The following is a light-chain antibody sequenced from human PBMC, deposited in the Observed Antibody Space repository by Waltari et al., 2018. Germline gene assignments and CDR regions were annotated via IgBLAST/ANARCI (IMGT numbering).Light chain of an antibody. V-gene: IGLV1-44*01. CDR3: AAWDDSLNSPL. CDR2: YNN. Sequence: QSVLTQPPSASGAARKSVTISCSGSSSNIGSNTVSWYQQVPETAPKLLIYYNNRRASGVSERFSGSKSGTSASLAISGLQIEDEADYYFAAWDDSLNSPLFGGGTRLTVL. J-gene: IGLJ7*01. CDR1: SSNIGSNT.